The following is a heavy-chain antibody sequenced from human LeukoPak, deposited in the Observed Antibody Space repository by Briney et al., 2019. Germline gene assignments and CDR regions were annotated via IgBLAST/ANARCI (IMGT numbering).Heavy chain of an antibody. CDR3: AKDQTHYYGSGSLVFDY. CDR2: ISGSGGST. D-gene: IGHD3-10*01. V-gene: IGHV3-23*01. J-gene: IGHJ4*02. Sequence: GGSLRLSCAASGFTFSSYAMSWVRQAPGKWLEWVSAISGSGGSTYYADSVKGRFTISRDNSKNTLYLQMNSLRAEDTAVYYCAKDQTHYYGSGSLVFDYWGQGTLVTVSS. CDR1: GFTFSSYA.